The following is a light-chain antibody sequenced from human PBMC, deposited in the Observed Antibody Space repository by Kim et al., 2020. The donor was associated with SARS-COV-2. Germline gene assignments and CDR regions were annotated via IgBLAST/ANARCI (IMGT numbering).Light chain of an antibody. Sequence: SASVGDRVTIACRASQSIRSYLNWYQQRPGKAPKALIYTASTLQSGVPSRFSGSGSGTDFTFTINSLQPEDCGTYYCQQTFSIPYTFGQGTKLEI. CDR3: QQTFSIPYT. CDR2: TAS. J-gene: IGKJ2*01. V-gene: IGKV1-39*01. CDR1: QSIRSY.